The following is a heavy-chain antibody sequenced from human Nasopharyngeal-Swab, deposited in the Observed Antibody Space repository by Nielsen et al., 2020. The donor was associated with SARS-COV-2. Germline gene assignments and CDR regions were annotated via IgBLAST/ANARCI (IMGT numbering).Heavy chain of an antibody. CDR2: ISWNSGSI. Sequence: SLKISCAASGFTFDDYAMHWVRQAPGKGLEWVSGISWNSGSIGYADSVKGRFTISRDNAKNSLYLQMNSLRAEDTALYYCAKDKWELLEAFDIWGQGTMVTVSS. V-gene: IGHV3-9*01. CDR1: GFTFDDYA. CDR3: AKDKWELLEAFDI. J-gene: IGHJ3*02. D-gene: IGHD1-26*01.